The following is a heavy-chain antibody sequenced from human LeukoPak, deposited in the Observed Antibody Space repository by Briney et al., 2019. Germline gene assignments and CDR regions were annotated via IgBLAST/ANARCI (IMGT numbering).Heavy chain of an antibody. CDR2: ISGSGGST. V-gene: IGHV3-23*01. D-gene: IGHD1-26*01. J-gene: IGHJ4*02. CDR1: GFTVSSNY. CDR3: AKRSRGIVGATSPPY. Sequence: GGSLRLSCVASGFTVSSNYMSWVRQAPGKGLEWVSAISGSGGSTYYADSVKGRFTISRDNSKNTLYLQMNSLRAEDTAVYYCAKRSRGIVGATSPPYWGQGTLVTVSS.